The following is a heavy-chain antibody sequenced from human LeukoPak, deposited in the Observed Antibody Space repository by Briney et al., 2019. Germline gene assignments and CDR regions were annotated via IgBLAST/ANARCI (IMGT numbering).Heavy chain of an antibody. Sequence: GGSLRLSCAASGFTFSSYWMHWVRHAPGKGLVWVSRISTDGSSTSYADFVKGRFTISRDNAKNSLYLQMNSLRAEDTAVYYCARWGFELWDFYYYYYMDVWGKGTTVTVSS. D-gene: IGHD3-16*01. CDR1: GFTFSSYW. V-gene: IGHV3-74*01. CDR2: ISTDGSST. J-gene: IGHJ6*03. CDR3: ARWGFELWDFYYYYYMDV.